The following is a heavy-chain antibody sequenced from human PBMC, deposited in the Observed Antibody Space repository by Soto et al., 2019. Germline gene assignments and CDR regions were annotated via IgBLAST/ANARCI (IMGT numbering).Heavy chain of an antibody. CDR2: IIPIFGTA. V-gene: IGHV1-69*06. CDR1: GGTFSSYA. J-gene: IGHJ5*02. D-gene: IGHD3-22*01. CDR3: ATDSSGNWFDP. Sequence: QVQLVQSGAEVKKPGSSVKVSRKASGGTFSSYAISWVRQAPGQGLEWMGGIIPIFGTANYAQKFQGRVTITADKCTSTAYMELSSLRSEDTAVYYCATDSSGNWFDPWGQGTLVTVSS.